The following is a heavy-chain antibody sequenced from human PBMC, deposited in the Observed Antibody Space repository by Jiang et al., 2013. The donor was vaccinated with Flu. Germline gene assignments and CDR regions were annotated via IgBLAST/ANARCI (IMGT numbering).Heavy chain of an antibody. J-gene: IGHJ5*02. Sequence: GQGLEWMGWISAYNGNTNYAQKLQGRVTMTTDTSTSTAYMELRSLRSDDTAVYYCARDDGNYYDSSGYYWGGWFDPWGQGTLVTVSS. V-gene: IGHV1-18*01. D-gene: IGHD3-22*01. CDR3: ARDDGNYYDSSGYYWGGWFDP. CDR2: ISAYNGNT.